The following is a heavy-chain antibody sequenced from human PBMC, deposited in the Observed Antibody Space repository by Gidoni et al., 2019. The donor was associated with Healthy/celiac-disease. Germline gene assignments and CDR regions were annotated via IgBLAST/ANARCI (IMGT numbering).Heavy chain of an antibody. J-gene: IGHJ4*02. CDR2: INHSGST. CDR3: ARGQLTTVGPYFDY. Sequence: QVQLQQWGAGLLKPSETLSLTCAVYGGSFSGYYWSWIRQPPGKGLEWIGEINHSGSTNYNPSLKSRVTRSVDTSKNQFSLKLSSVTAADTAVYYCARGQLTTVGPYFDYWGQGTLVTVSS. D-gene: IGHD4-17*01. CDR1: GGSFSGYY. V-gene: IGHV4-34*01.